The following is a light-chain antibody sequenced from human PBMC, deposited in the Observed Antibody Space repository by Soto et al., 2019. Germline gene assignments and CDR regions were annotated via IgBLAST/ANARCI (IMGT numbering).Light chain of an antibody. Sequence: EIVLTQSPATLSLSPGERATLSCRASQSVSSYLAWYQQKPGQAPRLLIYDASNRATGIPARFSGSGSGTDFTLTISSLEPEDFAVYYCQQRSLFGQETRLEIK. CDR3: QQRSL. J-gene: IGKJ5*01. CDR2: DAS. V-gene: IGKV3-11*01. CDR1: QSVSSY.